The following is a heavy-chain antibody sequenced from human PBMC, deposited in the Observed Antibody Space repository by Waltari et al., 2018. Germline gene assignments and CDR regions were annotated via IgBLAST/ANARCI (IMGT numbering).Heavy chain of an antibody. V-gene: IGHV1-8*02. J-gene: IGHJ4*02. D-gene: IGHD3-3*01. CDR3: ARVHYDFWSGYYI. CDR2: INPKSGNT. CDR1: GYTFSDYD. Sequence: QMQLVQSGAEVKKPGASVKVSCKASGYTFSDYDINWVRQATGHGLEWMGWINPKSGNTVSAQNFQGRVTITRDPSTSTVYMELSSLRSDDAAVYYCARVHYDFWSGYYIWGQGTLVTVPS.